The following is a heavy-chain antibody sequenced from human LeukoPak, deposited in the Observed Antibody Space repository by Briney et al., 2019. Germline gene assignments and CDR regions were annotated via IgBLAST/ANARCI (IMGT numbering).Heavy chain of an antibody. V-gene: IGHV3-74*01. Sequence: GGSLRLSCAASGFTFSNYWMHWVRQAPGKGLVWVSRLNADGNSITYADSVRGRFTISRDNAKNTVHLQMNSLRPEDTAVYYCARDSTVAGPSLDYWGQGTPVTVSS. CDR1: GFTFSNYW. CDR2: LNADGNSI. J-gene: IGHJ4*02. CDR3: ARDSTVAGPSLDY. D-gene: IGHD6-19*01.